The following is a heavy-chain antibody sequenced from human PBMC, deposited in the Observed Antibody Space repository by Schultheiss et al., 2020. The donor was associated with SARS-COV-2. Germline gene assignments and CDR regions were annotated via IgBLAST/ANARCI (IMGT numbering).Heavy chain of an antibody. CDR1: GFTFSSYS. CDR2: ISSSSSYI. V-gene: IGHV3-21*01. CDR3: AREGAHIVATMFDY. D-gene: IGHD5-12*01. J-gene: IGHJ4*02. Sequence: GESLKISCAASGFTFSSYSMNWVRQAPGKGLEWVSSISSSSSYIYYADSVKGRFTISRDNAKNSLYLQMNSLRAEDTAVYYCAREGAHIVATMFDYWGQGTLVTVSS.